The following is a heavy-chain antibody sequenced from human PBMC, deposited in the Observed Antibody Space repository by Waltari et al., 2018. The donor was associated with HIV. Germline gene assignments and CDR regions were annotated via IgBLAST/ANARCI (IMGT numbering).Heavy chain of an antibody. CDR2: FDPEDDET. Sequence: QVQLIQSGAEVKKPGASVKVSCKVFGYTLTELSMHWVRQAPGKGLEWMGGFDPEDDETISAQKFQGRVTMTEDTSTDAAYMELSSLTSEDTAVYYCATGGGTTSIQLYDLDVWGQGTTVTVSS. CDR3: ATGGGTTSIQLYDLDV. V-gene: IGHV1-24*01. CDR1: GYTLTELS. J-gene: IGHJ6*02. D-gene: IGHD1-26*01.